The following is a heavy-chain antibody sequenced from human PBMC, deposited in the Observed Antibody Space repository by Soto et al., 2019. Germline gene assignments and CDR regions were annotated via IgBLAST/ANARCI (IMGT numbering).Heavy chain of an antibody. Sequence: PSETLSLTWTVSGGSITSYYWSWIRQPPGKGLEWIAYIYYSGSTNYNPSLKSRVTMSVDTSKNQFSLKLSSVTAADTAVYYCARASRGSYSPWRCYGMDVWGQGTTVTVSS. V-gene: IGHV4-59*01. CDR2: IYYSGST. J-gene: IGHJ6*02. D-gene: IGHD1-26*01. CDR1: GGSITSYY. CDR3: ARASRGSYSPWRCYGMDV.